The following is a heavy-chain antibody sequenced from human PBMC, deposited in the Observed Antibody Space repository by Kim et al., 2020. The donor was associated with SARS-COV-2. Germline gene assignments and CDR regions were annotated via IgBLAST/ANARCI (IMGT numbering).Heavy chain of an antibody. J-gene: IGHJ4*02. CDR1: GFTFSSYW. D-gene: IGHD3-16*01. CDR2: IKQDGSEK. CDR3: ASAKGARYFDY. Sequence: GGSLRLSCAASGFTFSSYWMSWVRQAPGKGLEWVANIKQDGSEKYYVDSVKGRFTISRDNAKNSLYLQMNSLRAEDTAVYYCASAKGARYFDYWGQGTLVTVSS. V-gene: IGHV3-7*01.